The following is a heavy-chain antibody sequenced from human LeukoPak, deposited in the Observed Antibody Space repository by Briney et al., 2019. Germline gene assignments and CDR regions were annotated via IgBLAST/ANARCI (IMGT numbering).Heavy chain of an antibody. V-gene: IGHV4-59*08. Sequence: SETLSLTCTVSGGSISSYYWNWIRQPPGKGLEWIGYIYNSGSTNNNPSLKSRVTISVDTSKNQFSLKLSSVTAADTAVYYCATGNIRYFDWSDAFDIWGQGTMVTVSS. J-gene: IGHJ3*02. CDR1: GGSISSYY. CDR2: IYNSGST. CDR3: ATGNIRYFDWSDAFDI. D-gene: IGHD3-9*01.